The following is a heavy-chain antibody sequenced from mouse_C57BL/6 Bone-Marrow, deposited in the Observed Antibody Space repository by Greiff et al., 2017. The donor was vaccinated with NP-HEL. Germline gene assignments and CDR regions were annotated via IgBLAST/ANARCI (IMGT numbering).Heavy chain of an antibody. CDR1: GYTFTSYW. CDR2: IDPSDSYT. D-gene: IGHD2-4*01. Sequence: QVQLQQPGAELVMPGASVKLSCKASGYTFTSYWMHWVKQRPGQGLEWIGEIDPSDSYTNYNQKFKGKSTLTVDKSSSTAYMQLSSLTSEDSAVYYCARRGYYDYYYAMDYWGQGTSVTVSS. J-gene: IGHJ4*01. CDR3: ARRGYYDYYYAMDY. V-gene: IGHV1-69*01.